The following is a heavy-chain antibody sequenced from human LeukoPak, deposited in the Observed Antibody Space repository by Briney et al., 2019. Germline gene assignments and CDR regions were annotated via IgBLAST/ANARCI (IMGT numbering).Heavy chain of an antibody. D-gene: IGHD4/OR15-4a*01. CDR2: INPNNGDT. CDR3: AAGTMATPFDY. J-gene: IGHJ4*02. Sequence: ASVKVSCKASGYTFTGYYIHWVRQAPGQGLEWMGWINPNNGDTNSAQKFQDRVTLTRDTSIKTAYMELSSLRSEDTAVYYCAAGTMATPFDYWGQGTLVTVSS. V-gene: IGHV1-2*02. CDR1: GYTFTGYY.